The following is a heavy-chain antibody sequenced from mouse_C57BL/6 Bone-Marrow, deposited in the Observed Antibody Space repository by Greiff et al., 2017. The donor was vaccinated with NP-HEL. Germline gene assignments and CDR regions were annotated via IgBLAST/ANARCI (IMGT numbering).Heavy chain of an antibody. CDR2: ISSGGSYT. D-gene: IGHD2-4*01. Sequence: DVHLVESGGDLVKPGGSLKLSCAAYGFTFSSYGMSWVRQTPDKRLEWVATISSGGSYTYYPDSVKGRFTISRDNAKNTLYLQMSSLKSEDTAMYYCASPYDYDVAWFAYWGQGTLVTVSA. CDR3: ASPYDYDVAWFAY. V-gene: IGHV5-6*01. CDR1: GFTFSSYG. J-gene: IGHJ3*01.